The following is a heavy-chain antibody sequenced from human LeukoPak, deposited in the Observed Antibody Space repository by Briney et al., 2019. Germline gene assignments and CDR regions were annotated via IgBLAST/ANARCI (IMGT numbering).Heavy chain of an antibody. J-gene: IGHJ4*02. CDR1: GFNFSSYG. V-gene: IGHV3-33*01. D-gene: IGHD3-22*01. CDR2: IWYDGSNK. Sequence: GGSLRLSCAASGFNFSSYGMHWVRQAPGKGLEWVAVIWYDGSNKYYADSVKGRFTISRDNSKNTLYLQMNSLRAEDTAVYYCAREGFGGSGYYYGGFDYWGQGTLVTVSS. CDR3: AREGFGGSGYYYGGFDY.